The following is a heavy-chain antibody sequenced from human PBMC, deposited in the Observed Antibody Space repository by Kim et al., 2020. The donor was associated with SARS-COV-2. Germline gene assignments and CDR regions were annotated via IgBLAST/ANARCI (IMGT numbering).Heavy chain of an antibody. CDR2: IYYSGST. Sequence: SETLSLTCTVSGGSISSYYWSWIRQPPGKGLEWIGYIYYSGSTNYNPSLKSRVTISVDTSKNQFSLKLSSVTAADTAVYYCATLSWSYLGLSFDYWGQGTLVTVSS. CDR3: ATLSWSYLGLSFDY. D-gene: IGHD1-26*01. CDR1: GGSISSYY. J-gene: IGHJ4*02. V-gene: IGHV4-59*01.